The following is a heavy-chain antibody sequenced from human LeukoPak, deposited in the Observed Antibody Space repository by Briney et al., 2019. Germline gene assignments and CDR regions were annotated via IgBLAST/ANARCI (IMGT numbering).Heavy chain of an antibody. V-gene: IGHV3-30*18. J-gene: IGHJ4*02. D-gene: IGHD4-17*01. CDR2: ISYDGSNK. Sequence: PGGSLRLSCAASGFTFSSYGMHWVRQAPGKGLEWVAVISYDGSNKYYADSVKGRFTISRDNSKNTLYLQMNSLRAEDTAVYYCAKDTPAYDYGDYGHFDYWGQGTLVTVSS. CDR3: AKDTPAYDYGDYGHFDY. CDR1: GFTFSSYG.